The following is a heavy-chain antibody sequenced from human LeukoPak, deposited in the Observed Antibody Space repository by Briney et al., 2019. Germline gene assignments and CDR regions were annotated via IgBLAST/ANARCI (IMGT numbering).Heavy chain of an antibody. V-gene: IGHV3-23*01. J-gene: IGHJ4*02. Sequence: PGGSLRLSCAASGFTFSSYAMSWVRQAPGKWLEWVSAISGSGGSTYYADSVKGRFTISRDNSKNTLYLQMNSLRAEDTAVYYCAKDRGSGGDFDYWGQGTLVTVSS. CDR3: AKDRGSGGDFDY. D-gene: IGHD3-10*01. CDR1: GFTFSSYA. CDR2: ISGSGGST.